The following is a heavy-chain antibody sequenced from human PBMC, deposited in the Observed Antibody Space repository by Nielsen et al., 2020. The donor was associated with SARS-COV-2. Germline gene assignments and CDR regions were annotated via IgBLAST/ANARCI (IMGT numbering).Heavy chain of an antibody. V-gene: IGHV1-24*01. J-gene: IGHJ3*02. CDR3: AREAYYDSSGYYYSGDAFDI. CDR2: FDPEDGET. D-gene: IGHD3-22*01. Sequence: WVRQAPGQGLEWMGGFDPEDGETIYAQKFQGRVTITADKSTSTAYMELSSLRSEDTAVYYCAREAYYDSSGYYYSGDAFDIWGQGTMVTVSS.